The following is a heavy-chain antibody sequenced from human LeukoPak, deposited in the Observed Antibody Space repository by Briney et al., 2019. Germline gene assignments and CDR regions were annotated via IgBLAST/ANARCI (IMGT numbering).Heavy chain of an antibody. CDR3: AKDGGRGYF. V-gene: IGHV3-23*01. Sequence: GGSLRLSCVASGFTLSKYAMSWVRQAPVTGLEWVSGLNDNGGDTYYADSVKGRFTISRDNSKNTVYLQMNSLRAEDTAVYYCAKDGGRGYFWGRGTLVTVSS. J-gene: IGHJ2*01. CDR1: GFTLSKYA. D-gene: IGHD2-21*01. CDR2: LNDNGGDT.